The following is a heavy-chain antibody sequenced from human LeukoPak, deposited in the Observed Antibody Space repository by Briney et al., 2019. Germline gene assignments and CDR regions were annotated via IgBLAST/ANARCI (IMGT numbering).Heavy chain of an antibody. CDR3: ARGYTVRGVIRSPLYYYYYMDV. D-gene: IGHD3-10*01. CDR1: GGSISSSSYY. V-gene: IGHV4-39*07. J-gene: IGHJ6*03. Sequence: NPSETLSLTCTVSGGSISSSSYYWGWIRQPRGKGLEWIGNIYYIGSTYYNPSLKSRVTISVDTSKNQFSLKLSSVTAADTAVYYCARGYTVRGVIRSPLYYYYYMDVWGKGTTVTVSS. CDR2: IYYIGST.